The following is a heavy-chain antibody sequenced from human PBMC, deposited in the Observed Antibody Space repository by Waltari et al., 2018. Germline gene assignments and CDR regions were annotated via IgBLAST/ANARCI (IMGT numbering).Heavy chain of an antibody. D-gene: IGHD6-19*01. CDR3: AKDGSGWYSAGLDY. CDR1: GFTFSNYG. CDR2: LSYDGGNT. J-gene: IGHJ4*02. Sequence: QVQLVESGGGVVQPGRSRRLSCAAAGFTFSNYGMHWVRQAPGKGVACVAVLSYDGGNTFYADSVKGRFTISRDNSNNTLYLQMSSLRTEDTGLYYCAKDGSGWYSAGLDYWGQGTLVTVSS. V-gene: IGHV3-30*18.